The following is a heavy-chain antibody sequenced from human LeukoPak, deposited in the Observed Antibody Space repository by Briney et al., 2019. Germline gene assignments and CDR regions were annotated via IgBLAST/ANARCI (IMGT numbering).Heavy chain of an antibody. Sequence: ASVKVSCKASGYTFTGYYMHWVRQAPGQGLEWMGWINPNSGGTNYAQKFQGRVTMTRDTSISTAYMELSRLRSDDTAVYYCAGDRSYQLLYYYYMDVWGKGTTVTVSS. J-gene: IGHJ6*03. V-gene: IGHV1-2*02. CDR1: GYTFTGYY. D-gene: IGHD2-2*01. CDR3: AGDRSYQLLYYYYMDV. CDR2: INPNSGGT.